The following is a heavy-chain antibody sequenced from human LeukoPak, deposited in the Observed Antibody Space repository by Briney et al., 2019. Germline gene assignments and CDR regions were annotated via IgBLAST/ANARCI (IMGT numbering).Heavy chain of an antibody. Sequence: GGSLRLSCAASGFTFSNAWMSWVRQAPGKGLEWVSAISGSGGGTYYADSVKGRFTISRDNSKNTLYLQMNSLRAEDTAMYYCAKERSFGTWLGDYWGQGALVTVSS. J-gene: IGHJ4*02. D-gene: IGHD2/OR15-2a*01. CDR3: AKERSFGTWLGDY. CDR2: ISGSGGGT. CDR1: GFTFSNAW. V-gene: IGHV3-23*01.